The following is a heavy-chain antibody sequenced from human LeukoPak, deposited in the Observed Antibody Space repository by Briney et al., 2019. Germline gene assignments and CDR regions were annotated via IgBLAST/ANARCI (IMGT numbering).Heavy chain of an antibody. D-gene: IGHD2-21*02. J-gene: IGHJ6*04. Sequence: GGSLRLSCAASGFTFSSYAMHGVRQAPGKGLEGVAVISYDGSNKYYADSVKGRFTISRDNSKNTLYLQMNSLRAEDTAVYYCARDHEHIVVVTAIPGDYGMDVWGKGTTVTVSS. V-gene: IGHV3-30*04. CDR2: ISYDGSNK. CDR1: GFTFSSYA. CDR3: ARDHEHIVVVTAIPGDYGMDV.